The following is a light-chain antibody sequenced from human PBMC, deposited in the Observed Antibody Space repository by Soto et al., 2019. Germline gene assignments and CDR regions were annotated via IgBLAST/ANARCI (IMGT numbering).Light chain of an antibody. Sequence: QLVLTQPPSASGTPGQGVTFSCSGSSSNIGSNFVYWYQHLPGKAPKLLIYRNHQRPSGVPDRLSGSKSGTSASLAISGLRSEDEADYYCAAWDGSLKGWVFGGGTKLTVL. CDR2: RNH. J-gene: IGLJ3*02. CDR1: SSNIGSNF. V-gene: IGLV1-47*01. CDR3: AAWDGSLKGWV.